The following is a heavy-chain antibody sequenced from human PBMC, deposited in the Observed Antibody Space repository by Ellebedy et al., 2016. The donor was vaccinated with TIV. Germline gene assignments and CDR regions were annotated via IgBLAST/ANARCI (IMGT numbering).Heavy chain of an antibody. V-gene: IGHV3-74*01. CDR3: AKGYSGYQPHDY. Sequence: PGGSLRLSCAASGFTFSSYWMHWVRQAPGKGLVWVSRISRDGSSTSYADSVKGRFTISRDNAKNTLYLQMNSLRAEDTAVYYCAKGYSGYQPHDYWGQGTLVTVSS. CDR1: GFTFSSYW. CDR2: ISRDGSST. D-gene: IGHD1-26*01. J-gene: IGHJ4*02.